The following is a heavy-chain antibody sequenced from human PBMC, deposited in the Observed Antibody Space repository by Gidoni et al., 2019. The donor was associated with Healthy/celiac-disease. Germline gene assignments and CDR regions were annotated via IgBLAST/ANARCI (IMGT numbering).Heavy chain of an antibody. Sequence: QVTLKESGPVLVKPTETLTLTCTVSGFSLSNARMGVSWIRQPPGKALEWLAHIFSNDEKSSSTSLKSRLTISKDTSKSQVVLTMTNMDPVDTATYYCARTTYYYDSSGQDLDYWGQGTLVTVSS. CDR3: ARTTYYYDSSGQDLDY. D-gene: IGHD3-22*01. J-gene: IGHJ4*02. CDR2: IFSNDEK. V-gene: IGHV2-26*01. CDR1: GFSLSNARMG.